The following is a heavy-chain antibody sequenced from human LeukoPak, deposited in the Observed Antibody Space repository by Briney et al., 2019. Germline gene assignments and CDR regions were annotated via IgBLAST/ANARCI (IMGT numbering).Heavy chain of an antibody. V-gene: IGHV3-21*01. CDR2: ISSSSYI. D-gene: IGHD2-2*02. Sequence: GGSLRLSCAASGFTFSSYSMNWVRQAPGKGLEWVSSISSSSYIYYADSVKGRFTISRDNAKNSLYLQMNSLRAEDTAVYYCARETVVPAAINYWGQGTLVTVSS. CDR1: GFTFSSYS. J-gene: IGHJ4*02. CDR3: ARETVVPAAINY.